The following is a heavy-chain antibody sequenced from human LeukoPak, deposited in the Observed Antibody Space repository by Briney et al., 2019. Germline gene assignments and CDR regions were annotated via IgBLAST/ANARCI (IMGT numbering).Heavy chain of an antibody. V-gene: IGHV3-33*01. CDR1: GFFFSSYG. CDR3: ARAHYNWNEPPFDH. Sequence: GGPLRLSCAASGFFFSSYGMHWVRQAPGKGLEWVALIWYDGTNKYYTDSVKGRFTISRDNSNNTLYLEMSSLRAEDAAVYYCARAHYNWNEPPFDHWGQGVLVTVSS. CDR2: IWYDGTNK. D-gene: IGHD1-20*01. J-gene: IGHJ4*02.